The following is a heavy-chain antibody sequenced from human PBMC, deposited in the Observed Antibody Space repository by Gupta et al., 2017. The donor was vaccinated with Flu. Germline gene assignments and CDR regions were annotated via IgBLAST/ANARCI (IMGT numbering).Heavy chain of an antibody. CDR3: VRVIISGWYLDL. D-gene: IGHD2-21*01. J-gene: IGHJ2*01. V-gene: IGHV3-11*01. Sequence: YISHSSATIYYADSVKGRFTSSRDNAKNSLYLQMNSLRAEDTAVYYCVRVIISGWYLDLWGRGTLVSVSS. CDR2: ISHSSATI.